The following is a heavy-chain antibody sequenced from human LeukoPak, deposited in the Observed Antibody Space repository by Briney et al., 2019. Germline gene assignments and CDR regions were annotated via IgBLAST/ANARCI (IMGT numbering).Heavy chain of an antibody. J-gene: IGHJ4*02. D-gene: IGHD3-10*01. Sequence: GGSLRLSCAASGFTFDDYGMSWVRQAPGKGLEWVSGINWNGGSTGYADSVKGRFTISRDNAKDSLYLQMNSLRADDTALYYCARGVTMVRGVKVDYWGQGTLVTVSS. CDR3: ARGVTMVRGVKVDY. CDR1: GFTFDDYG. CDR2: INWNGGST. V-gene: IGHV3-20*04.